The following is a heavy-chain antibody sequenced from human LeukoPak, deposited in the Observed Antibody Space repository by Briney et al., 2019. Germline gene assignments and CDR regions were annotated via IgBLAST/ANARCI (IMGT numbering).Heavy chain of an antibody. V-gene: IGHV4-39*01. CDR1: GGSISSSSYY. D-gene: IGHD2-2*01. CDR2: IYYSGST. J-gene: IGHJ6*03. Sequence: SETLSLTCTVSGGSISSSSYYWGWIRQPPGKGLEWIGSIYYSGSTHYNPSLKSRVTISVDTSKNQFSLKLSSVTAADTAVYYCARRYCSSTSCYDYMDVWGKGTTVTVSS. CDR3: ARRYCSSTSCYDYMDV.